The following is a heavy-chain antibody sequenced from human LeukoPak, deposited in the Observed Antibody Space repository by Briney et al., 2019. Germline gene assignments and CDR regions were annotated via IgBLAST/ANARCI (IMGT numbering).Heavy chain of an antibody. J-gene: IGHJ5*02. Sequence: ASVKVSCKASGYTFTAYHMHWVRQAPGQWLEWMGWINPNSGGTNYEQKFQGRVTMTRDTSISTAYMELSRLRSDDTAVYYCAASDRVRGAWLDRCGQGTLVTASS. D-gene: IGHD3-10*01. CDR1: GYTFTAYH. V-gene: IGHV1-2*02. CDR3: AASDRVRGAWLDR. CDR2: INPNSGGT.